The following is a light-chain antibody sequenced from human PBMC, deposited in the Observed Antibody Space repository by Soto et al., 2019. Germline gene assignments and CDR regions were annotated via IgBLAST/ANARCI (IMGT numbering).Light chain of an antibody. V-gene: IGLV4-69*01. CDR3: QTWGTGIVI. J-gene: IGLJ2*01. CDR1: SGHISYA. CDR2: LNSDGSH. Sequence: QPVLPQSPSASASLGASVTLTCTLSSGHISYAIAWHQQQPEKGPRYLMKLNSDGSHSKGDGIPDRFSGSSSGAERYLTISSLQSEDEADYYCQTWGTGIVIFGGGTKLTVL.